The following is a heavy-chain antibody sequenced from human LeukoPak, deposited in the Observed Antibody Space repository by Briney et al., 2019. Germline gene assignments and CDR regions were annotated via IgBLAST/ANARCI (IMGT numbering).Heavy chain of an antibody. J-gene: IGHJ6*03. Sequence: TLSLTCTVSGGSISSGSYYWSWIRQPAGKGLEWIGRIYTSGSTNYNPSLKSRVTISVDTSKNQFSLKLSSVTAADTAVYYCARDRRDIVVVPAANGGYYYYYMDVWGKGTTVTVSS. CDR3: ARDRRDIVVVPAANGGYYYYYMDV. D-gene: IGHD2-2*01. CDR2: IYTSGST. CDR1: GGSISSGSYY. V-gene: IGHV4-61*02.